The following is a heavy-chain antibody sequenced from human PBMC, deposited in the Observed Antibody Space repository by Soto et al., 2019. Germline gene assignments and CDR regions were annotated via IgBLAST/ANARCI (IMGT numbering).Heavy chain of an antibody. CDR2: ISSSSSYI. CDR3: ARDRGYSYGTDY. D-gene: IGHD5-18*01. V-gene: IGHV3-21*01. Sequence: GGSLRLSCAASGFTFSSYSMNWVRQAPGRGLEWVSSISSSSSYIYYADSVKGRFTISRDNAKNSLYLQMNSLRAEDTAVYYCARDRGYSYGTDYWGQGTLVTVSS. J-gene: IGHJ4*02. CDR1: GFTFSSYS.